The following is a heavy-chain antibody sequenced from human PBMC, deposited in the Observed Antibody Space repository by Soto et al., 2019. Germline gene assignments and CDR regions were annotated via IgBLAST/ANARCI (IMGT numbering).Heavy chain of an antibody. Sequence: PGGSLRLSCAASRFSFGSYALSWVRQAPGKGLEWVSTISGSDGKTFYADSVKGRFSISRDTSQSTLYLQMNSLRADDTAMYYCARWSYFDYWGQGTRVTVSS. V-gene: IGHV3-23*01. D-gene: IGHD3-3*01. CDR1: RFSFGSYA. CDR2: ISGSDGKT. CDR3: ARWSYFDY. J-gene: IGHJ4*02.